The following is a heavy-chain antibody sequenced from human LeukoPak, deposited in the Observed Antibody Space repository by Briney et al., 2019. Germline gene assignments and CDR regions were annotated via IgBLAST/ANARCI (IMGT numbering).Heavy chain of an antibody. CDR2: IYYSGST. CDR1: GGSISSYY. V-gene: IGHV4-59*08. D-gene: IGHD6-19*01. CDR3: ARHYRKGSSGWYYFDY. Sequence: SETLSLTCTVSGGSISSYYWSWIRQPPGKGLEWIGYIYYSGSTNYNPSLKSRVTISVDTSKNQFSLKLSSVTAADTAVYYCARHYRKGSSGWYYFDYWGQGTLVTVSS. J-gene: IGHJ4*02.